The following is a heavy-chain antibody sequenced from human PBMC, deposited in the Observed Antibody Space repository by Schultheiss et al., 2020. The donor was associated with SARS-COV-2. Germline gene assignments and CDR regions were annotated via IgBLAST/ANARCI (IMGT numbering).Heavy chain of an antibody. Sequence: SETLSLTCAVYGGSFSGYYWSWIRQPPGKGLEWIGEINHSGSTNYNPSLKSQVTISVDTSKNQFSLKLSSVTAADTAVYYCARGRSRWLSCYFDYWGQGTLVTVSS. V-gene: IGHV4-34*01. CDR2: INHSGST. CDR3: ARGRSRWLSCYFDY. J-gene: IGHJ4*02. CDR1: GGSFSGYY. D-gene: IGHD5-24*01.